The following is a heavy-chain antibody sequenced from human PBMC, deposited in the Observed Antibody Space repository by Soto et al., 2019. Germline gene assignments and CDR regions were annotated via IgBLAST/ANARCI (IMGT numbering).Heavy chain of an antibody. Sequence: EVQLLESGGGLVQPGGSLRLSCAASGITFSNYAMTWVRQAPGKGLEWVSVISDSGSFTFYADSVKGRFTISRDNSGGTLYLQMNSLRAEDTAIYYCAKRPLNWGRWYFKLWGRGTLVTVSS. D-gene: IGHD7-27*01. J-gene: IGHJ2*01. CDR3: AKRPLNWGRWYFKL. V-gene: IGHV3-23*01. CDR2: ISDSGSFT. CDR1: GITFSNYA.